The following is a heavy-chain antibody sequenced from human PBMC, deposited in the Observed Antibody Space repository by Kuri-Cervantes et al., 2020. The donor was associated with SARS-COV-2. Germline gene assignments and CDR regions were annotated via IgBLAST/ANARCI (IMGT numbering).Heavy chain of an antibody. CDR3: ARRTYYDFWSGYFDY. Sequence: ESLKISCTVSGASISSSTYYWGWIRQSPGKGLEWLGSIYESGDTYYSSSLKSRLRLSVDTSKNQFSLKLSSVTAADTAVYYCARRTYYDFWSGYFDYWGQGTLVTVSS. CDR2: IYESGDT. CDR1: GASISSSTYY. D-gene: IGHD3-3*01. J-gene: IGHJ4*02. V-gene: IGHV4-39*01.